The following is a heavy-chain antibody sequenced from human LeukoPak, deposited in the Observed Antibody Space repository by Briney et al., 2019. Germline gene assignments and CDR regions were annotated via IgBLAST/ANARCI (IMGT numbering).Heavy chain of an antibody. D-gene: IGHD2-21*02. CDR2: ISAYNGNT. Sequence: ASVNVSCKASGYTFTSYGISWVRQAPGQGREGMGWISAYNGNTNYAQKFQGRVTITADKSTSTAYMELSSLRSEDTAVYYCAREPNVTPDAFDIWGQGTMVTVSS. J-gene: IGHJ3*02. CDR1: GYTFTSYG. V-gene: IGHV1-18*01. CDR3: AREPNVTPDAFDI.